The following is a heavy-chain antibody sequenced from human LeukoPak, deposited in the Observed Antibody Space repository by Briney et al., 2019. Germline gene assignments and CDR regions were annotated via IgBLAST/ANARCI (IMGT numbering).Heavy chain of an antibody. CDR3: ASSLAAPGWFDP. V-gene: IGHV1-46*01. J-gene: IGHJ5*02. D-gene: IGHD6-19*01. CDR1: GYTFTSYY. Sequence: ASVKVSCKGSGYTFTSYYMHWVRQAPGQGLEWMGIINPSGGSTSYAQKFQGRVTMTRDMSTSTVYMELSSLRSEDTAVYYCASSLAAPGWFDPWGQGTLVTVSS. CDR2: INPSGGST.